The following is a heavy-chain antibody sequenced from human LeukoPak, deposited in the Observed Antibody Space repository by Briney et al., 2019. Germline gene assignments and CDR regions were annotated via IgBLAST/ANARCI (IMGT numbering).Heavy chain of an antibody. CDR3: AKDKELHTAAMVFDY. V-gene: IGHV3-23*01. CDR1: GFTFNNYA. CDR2: ISGSGGST. J-gene: IGHJ4*02. D-gene: IGHD5-18*01. Sequence: PGGSLRLSCAASGFTFNNYAMSWVRQAPGKGLEWVSAISGSGGSTYYADSVKGRFTISRDNSKNTLYLQMNSLRAEDTAVYYCAKDKELHTAAMVFDYWGQGTLVTVSS.